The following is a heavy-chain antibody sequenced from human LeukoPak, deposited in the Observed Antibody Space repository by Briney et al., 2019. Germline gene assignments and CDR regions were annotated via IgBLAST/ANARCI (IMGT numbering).Heavy chain of an antibody. CDR1: GFTFDDYA. Sequence: SLRLSCAASGFTFDDYAMHWVRQAPGKGLEWVSGISWNSGSIGYADSVKGRFTISRDNAKNSLYLQMNSLRAEDTALYYCARDYGDYVHFDYWGQGTLVTVSS. CDR2: ISWNSGSI. V-gene: IGHV3-9*01. D-gene: IGHD4-17*01. J-gene: IGHJ4*02. CDR3: ARDYGDYVHFDY.